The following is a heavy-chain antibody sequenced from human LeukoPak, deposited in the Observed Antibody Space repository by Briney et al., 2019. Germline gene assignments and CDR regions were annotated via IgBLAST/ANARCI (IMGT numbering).Heavy chain of an antibody. J-gene: IGHJ6*02. V-gene: IGHV1-2*02. CDR1: GYTFTGYY. CDR2: INPNSGGT. Sequence: GASVKVSCKASGYTFTGYYMHWVRQAPGQGLEWMGWINPNSGGTNYAQKFQGRVTMTRDTSISTAYMELSRLRSDDTAVYYCARVHSSWSHYYYYGMDVWGQGTTVTVSS. D-gene: IGHD6-6*01. CDR3: ARVHSSWSHYYYYGMDV.